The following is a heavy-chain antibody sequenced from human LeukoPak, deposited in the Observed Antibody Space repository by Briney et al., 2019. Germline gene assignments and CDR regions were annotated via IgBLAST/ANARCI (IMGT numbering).Heavy chain of an antibody. D-gene: IGHD5-12*01. V-gene: IGHV4-4*09. CDR1: GGSISSYY. J-gene: IGHJ6*03. CDR3: ARQRGQWLTGVGYYYYMDV. Sequence: SETLSLTCTVSGGSISSYYWSWIRQPPGKGLEWIGYIYTSGSTIYNPSLKSRVTISVDTSKNQFSLKLSSVTAADTAVYYCARQRGQWLTGVGYYYYMDVWGKGTTVTVSS. CDR2: IYTSGST.